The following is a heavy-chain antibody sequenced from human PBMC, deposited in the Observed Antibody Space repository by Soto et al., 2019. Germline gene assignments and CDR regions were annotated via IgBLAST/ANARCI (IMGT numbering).Heavy chain of an antibody. CDR3: AKDLYSSSWNYYYGMDV. V-gene: IGHV3-30*18. CDR2: ISYDGSNK. D-gene: IGHD6-13*01. Sequence: VGSLSLSCAASGFTFSSYGMHWVRQAPGKGLEWVAVISYDGSNKYYADSVKGRFTISRDNSKNTLYLQMNSLRAEDTAVYYCAKDLYSSSWNYYYGMDVWGQGTTVTVSS. J-gene: IGHJ6*02. CDR1: GFTFSSYG.